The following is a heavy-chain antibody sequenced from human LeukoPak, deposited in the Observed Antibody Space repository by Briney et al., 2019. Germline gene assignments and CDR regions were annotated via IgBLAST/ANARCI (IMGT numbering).Heavy chain of an antibody. CDR1: RFVLSNFG. Sequence: EGSLRLSCTASRFVLSNFGMTWVRQAPGKGLEWVASIKGDGSEKQYVDSVRGRFAISRDNAKNSLFLQMNSLRVEDTALYYCARDRGIAATKTVSWFAPWGQGTLVTVSS. D-gene: IGHD6-25*01. J-gene: IGHJ5*02. CDR2: IKGDGSEK. CDR3: ARDRGIAATKTVSWFAP. V-gene: IGHV3-7*01.